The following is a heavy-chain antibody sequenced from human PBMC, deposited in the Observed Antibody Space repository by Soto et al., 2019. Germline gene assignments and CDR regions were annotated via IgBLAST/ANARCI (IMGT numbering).Heavy chain of an antibody. Sequence: GGSLRLSCAASGFTFSSYAMSWVRQAPGKGLEWVSAISGSGGSTYYADSVKGRFTISRDNSKNTLYLQMNSLRAEDTAVYYCANYNYYYDSSGYPEYFQHWGQGTMVTVSS. CDR1: GFTFSSYA. D-gene: IGHD3-22*01. V-gene: IGHV3-23*01. CDR3: ANYNYYYDSSGYPEYFQH. CDR2: ISGSGGST. J-gene: IGHJ1*01.